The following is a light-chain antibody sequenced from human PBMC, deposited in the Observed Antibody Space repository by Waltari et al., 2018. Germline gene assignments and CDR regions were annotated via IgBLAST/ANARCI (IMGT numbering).Light chain of an antibody. V-gene: IGLV4-69*01. Sequence: QLVLTQSPSASASLGASVKLTCTLSSGHSSNVVAWLQRRPEKGPRYLMKVNSDGSHSKGDGMPDRFSGSSSGAERYSTISSLQAEDEADYFCQTGGHGTWVFGGGTKLTVL. J-gene: IGLJ3*02. CDR2: VNSDGSH. CDR3: QTGGHGTWV. CDR1: SGHSSNV.